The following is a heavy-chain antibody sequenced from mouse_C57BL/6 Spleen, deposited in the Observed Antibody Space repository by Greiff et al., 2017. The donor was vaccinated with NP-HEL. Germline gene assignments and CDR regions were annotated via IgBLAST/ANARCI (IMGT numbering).Heavy chain of an antibody. J-gene: IGHJ2*01. CDR3: ARSHITTVGDY. V-gene: IGHV1-85*01. CDR2: IYPRDGST. Sequence: VQLQQSGPELVKPGASVKLSCKASGYTFTSYDINWVNQRPGQGLEWIGWIYPRDGSTKYNEKFKGKATLTVDTSTSTAYMELHSLTSEDSAVYCCARSHITTVGDYWGQGTTLTVSS. D-gene: IGHD1-1*01. CDR1: GYTFTSYD.